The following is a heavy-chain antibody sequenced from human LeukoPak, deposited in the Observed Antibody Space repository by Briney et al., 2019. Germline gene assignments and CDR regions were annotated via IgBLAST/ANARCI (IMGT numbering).Heavy chain of an antibody. CDR3: AKGSYSGSYYYFDY. J-gene: IGHJ4*02. V-gene: IGHV3-30*18. D-gene: IGHD1-26*01. CDR1: GFTFSSYG. CDR2: ISYDGSNK. Sequence: PGGSLRLSCAASGFTFSSYGMHWVRQAPGKGLEWVAVISYDGSNKYYADSVKGRFTISRDNSKNTLYLQMNSLRAEDTAVYYCAKGSYSGSYYYFDYWGQGTLVTVSS.